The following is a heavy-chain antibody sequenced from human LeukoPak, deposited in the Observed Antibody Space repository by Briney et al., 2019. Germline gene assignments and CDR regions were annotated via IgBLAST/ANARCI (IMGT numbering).Heavy chain of an antibody. CDR3: ARRENSSSWYDDY. Sequence: GESLQISCKGSGYSFTSYWISWVRQMPGKGLEWMGRIDPSDSYTNYSPSFQGHVTISADKSISTAYLQWSSLKASDTAMYYCARRENSSSWYDDYWGQGTLVTVSS. CDR2: IDPSDSYT. D-gene: IGHD6-13*01. J-gene: IGHJ4*02. V-gene: IGHV5-10-1*01. CDR1: GYSFTSYW.